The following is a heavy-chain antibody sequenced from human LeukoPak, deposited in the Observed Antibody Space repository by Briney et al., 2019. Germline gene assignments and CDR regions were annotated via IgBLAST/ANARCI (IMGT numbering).Heavy chain of an antibody. CDR2: ITGDGTGT. J-gene: IGHJ4*02. CDR1: GFTFSNYA. D-gene: IGHD4-17*01. CDR3: ARARSAGLRLYYFNS. Sequence: GGSLRLSCAASGFTFSNYALNWVSQAPGKGLEWVSIITGDGTGTYFAGSVKGRFTISRDNSKDMLYLQMNYLRAEDTAVYYCARARSAGLRLYYFNSWGQGSLVTVSS. V-gene: IGHV3-23*01.